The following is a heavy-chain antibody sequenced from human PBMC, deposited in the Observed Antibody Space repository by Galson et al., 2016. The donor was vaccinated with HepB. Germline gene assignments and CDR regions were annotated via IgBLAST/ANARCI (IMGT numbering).Heavy chain of an antibody. J-gene: IGHJ6*04. Sequence: SLRLSCAASGFTFSNYGMTWVRQAPGKGLEGDSSISRSGDSTDYADSVKGRFTISRDNSTNTLSLQMNSLTADDTAIYYCVQGSTAPAVWGKGTTVTVSS. D-gene: IGHD2-2*01. V-gene: IGHV3-23*01. CDR1: GFTFSNYG. CDR2: ISRSGDST. CDR3: VQGSTAPAV.